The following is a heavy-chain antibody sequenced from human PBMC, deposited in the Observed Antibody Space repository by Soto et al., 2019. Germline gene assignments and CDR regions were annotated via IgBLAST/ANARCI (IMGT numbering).Heavy chain of an antibody. CDR3: ATDSRRITMIVVVPDAFDT. CDR1: GYTLTELS. V-gene: IGHV1-24*01. CDR2: FDPEDGET. J-gene: IGHJ3*02. Sequence: RASVKVSCKVSGYTLTELSMHWVRQAPGKGLEWMGGFDPEDGETIYAQKFQGRVTMAEDTSTDTAYMELSSLRSEDTAVYYCATDSRRITMIVVVPDAFDTWGQGTMVTVSS. D-gene: IGHD3-22*01.